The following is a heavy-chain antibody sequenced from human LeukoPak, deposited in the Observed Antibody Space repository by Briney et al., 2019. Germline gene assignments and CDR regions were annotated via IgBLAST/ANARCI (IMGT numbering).Heavy chain of an antibody. V-gene: IGHV4-59*01. CDR2: MHYSGTT. CDR1: GDSITDSY. Sequence: SETLSLTCTVSGDSITDSYWHWFRQPPGRRLEWIGYMHYSGTTYSNPSLKSRVAISVDTSNKQLFLKMSSVTTADTAIYYCARRPYSIPGYFDFWGRGALVTVSS. CDR3: ARRPYSIPGYFDF. J-gene: IGHJ2*01. D-gene: IGHD2-21*01.